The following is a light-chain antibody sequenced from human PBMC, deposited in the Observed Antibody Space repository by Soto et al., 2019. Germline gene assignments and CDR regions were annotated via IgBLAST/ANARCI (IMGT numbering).Light chain of an antibody. J-gene: IGKJ4*01. Sequence: DLQMTQPPSSLSASVGDRVTITCRASQSISSYLNWYQQKPGKAPKLLIYAAFSLQSGVPSRFSGSGSGTDFTLTISSLQPEDFATYYGQRSFSTPLTFGGGTKVEIK. CDR1: QSISSY. CDR3: QRSFSTPLT. V-gene: IGKV1-39*01. CDR2: AAF.